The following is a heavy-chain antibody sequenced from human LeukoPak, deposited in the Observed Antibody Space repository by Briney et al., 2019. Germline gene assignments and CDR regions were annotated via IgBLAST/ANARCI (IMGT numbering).Heavy chain of an antibody. D-gene: IGHD6-19*01. CDR1: GFTFSSYW. J-gene: IGHJ4*02. CDR3: AKTYAGYSSGWYPRAFYY. CDR2: IKQDGSEK. V-gene: IGHV3-7*03. Sequence: GGSLRLSCAASGFTFSSYWMSWVRQAPGKVLEWVANIKQDGSEKYYVDSVKGRFTISRDNSKNTLYLQMNSLRAEDTAVYYCAKTYAGYSSGWYPRAFYYWGQGTLVTVSS.